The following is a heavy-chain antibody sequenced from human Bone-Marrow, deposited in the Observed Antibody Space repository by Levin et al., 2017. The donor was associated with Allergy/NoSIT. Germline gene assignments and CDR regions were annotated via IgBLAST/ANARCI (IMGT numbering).Heavy chain of an antibody. CDR1: GFTFSSYA. CDR3: AKDLAREEHPLGVDY. CDR2: ISGSGGST. Sequence: GESLKISCAASGFTFSSYAMSWVRQAPGKGLEWVSAISGSGGSTYYADSVKGRFTISRDNSKNTLYLQMNSLRAEDTAVYYCAKDLAREEHPLGVDYWGQGTLVTVSS. V-gene: IGHV3-23*01. D-gene: IGHD6-13*01. J-gene: IGHJ4*02.